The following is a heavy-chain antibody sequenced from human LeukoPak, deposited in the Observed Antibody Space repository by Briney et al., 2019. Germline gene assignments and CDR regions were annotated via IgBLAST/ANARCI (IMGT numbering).Heavy chain of an antibody. Sequence: GGSLRLSCAASGFTFSSYAMHWVRQAPGKGLEWVALISYDGSNKYYADSVKGRFTISRDHSKNTLCLQMNSLRAEDTAVYYCARTYYYDSSGYSNPGGYWGQGTLVTVSS. CDR3: ARTYYYDSSGYSNPGGY. CDR1: GFTFSSYA. CDR2: ISYDGSNK. J-gene: IGHJ4*02. V-gene: IGHV3-30-3*01. D-gene: IGHD3-22*01.